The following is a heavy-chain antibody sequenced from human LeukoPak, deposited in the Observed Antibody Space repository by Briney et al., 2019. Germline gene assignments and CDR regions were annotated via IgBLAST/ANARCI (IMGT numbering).Heavy chain of an antibody. CDR1: GYTFTSYY. D-gene: IGHD2-2*02. CDR2: INPSGGST. V-gene: IGHV1-46*01. CDR3: ARGESGGYQLLYGYYYMDV. Sequence: ASVKVSCKASGYTFTSYYMHWVRQAPGQGLEWMGIINPSGGSTSYAQKFQGRVTMTRNTSISTAYMELSSLRSEDTAVYYCARGESGGYQLLYGYYYMDVWGKGTTVTVSS. J-gene: IGHJ6*03.